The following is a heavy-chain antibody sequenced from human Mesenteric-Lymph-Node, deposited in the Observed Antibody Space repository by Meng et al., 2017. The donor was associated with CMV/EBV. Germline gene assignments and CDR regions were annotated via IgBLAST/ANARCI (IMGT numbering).Heavy chain of an antibody. Sequence: SGVTLSSYWMHWVRQAPGKGLVWVSRINSDGSSTNYADSVKGRFTISRDNAENTLYLQMNSLRAEDTAVYYCARRVAASAAPYYFDSWGQGTLVTVSS. D-gene: IGHD2-2*01. J-gene: IGHJ4*02. V-gene: IGHV3-74*01. CDR3: ARRVAASAAPYYFDS. CDR1: GVTLSSYW. CDR2: INSDGSST.